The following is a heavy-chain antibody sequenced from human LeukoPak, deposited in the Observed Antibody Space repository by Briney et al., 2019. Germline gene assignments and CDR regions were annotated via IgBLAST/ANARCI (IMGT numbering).Heavy chain of an antibody. CDR2: ISGSGSGT. D-gene: IGHD3-9*01. CDR3: AKGRYYDILTGYSTHYFDY. Sequence: GGSLRLSCAASGFTFSSYSMNWVRQAPGKGLEWVSAISGSGSGTYYADSVKGRFTISRDKSKNTLYLQMNSLRAEDTAVYYCAKGRYYDILTGYSTHYFDYWGQGTLVTVSS. CDR1: GFTFSSYS. J-gene: IGHJ4*02. V-gene: IGHV3-23*01.